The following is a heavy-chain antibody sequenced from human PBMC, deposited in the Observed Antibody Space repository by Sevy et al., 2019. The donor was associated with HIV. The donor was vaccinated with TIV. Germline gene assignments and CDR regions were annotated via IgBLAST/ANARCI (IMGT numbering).Heavy chain of an antibody. CDR3: AHSSGLCGYYYGMDV. CDR2: ISYDGSKK. V-gene: IGHV3-30*03. CDR1: GVTFSSYG. Sequence: GGSLRLSCAASGVTFSSYGIHWVRQAPGKGLEWVAVISYDGSKKNHAESMKGRFTISRDNSKNTLYLEMSSLRPEDTAVYYCAHSSGLCGYYYGMDVWGQGTTVTVSS. J-gene: IGHJ6*02. D-gene: IGHD1-26*01.